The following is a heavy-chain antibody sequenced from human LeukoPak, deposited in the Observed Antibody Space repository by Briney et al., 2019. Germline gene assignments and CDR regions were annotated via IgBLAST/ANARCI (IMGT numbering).Heavy chain of an antibody. J-gene: IGHJ4*02. Sequence: GGSLRLSCASSGFTFSSYSMNWVRQGPGKGLEWVSYISSSSGTTYYADSVKGRFTISRDNAKNSLYLQMNSLRVDDTAVYYCAKEGRSLQTYWGQGTLVTVSS. V-gene: IGHV3-48*04. CDR3: AKEGRSLQTY. D-gene: IGHD5-24*01. CDR1: GFTFSSYS. CDR2: ISSSSGTT.